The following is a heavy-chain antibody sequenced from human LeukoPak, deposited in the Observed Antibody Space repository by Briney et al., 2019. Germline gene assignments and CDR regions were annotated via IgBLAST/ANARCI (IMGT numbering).Heavy chain of an antibody. D-gene: IGHD3-22*01. V-gene: IGHV6-1*01. CDR1: GDSVSSNSAS. Sequence: SQTLSITCVISGDSVSSNSASWNWIRQSPSRGLEWLGKTFYRSRWHDEYASSLKGRITISPDTSKNQFSLQLKSVTPDDTALYFCAREQYLDRGGYWLVRWFDPWGQGTLVTVSS. CDR3: AREQYLDRGGYWLVRWFDP. J-gene: IGHJ5*02. CDR2: TFYRSRWHD.